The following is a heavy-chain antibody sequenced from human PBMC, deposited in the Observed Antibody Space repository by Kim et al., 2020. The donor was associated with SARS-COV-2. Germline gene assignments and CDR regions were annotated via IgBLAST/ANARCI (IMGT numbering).Heavy chain of an antibody. D-gene: IGHD4-17*01. CDR2: IIPILGIA. CDR3: ARVQNTVTEYYYYGMDV. CDR1: GGTFSSYA. Sequence: SVKVSCKASGGTFSSYAISWVRQAPGQGLEWMGRIIPILGIANYAQKFQGRVTITADKSTSTAYMELSSLRSEDTAVYLGARVQNTVTEYYYYGMDVWGQGNTVTVSS. V-gene: IGHV1-69*04. J-gene: IGHJ6*02.